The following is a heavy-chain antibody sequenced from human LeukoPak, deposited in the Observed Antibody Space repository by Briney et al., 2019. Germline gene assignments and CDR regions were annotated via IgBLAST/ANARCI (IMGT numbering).Heavy chain of an antibody. V-gene: IGHV4-61*01. Sequence: SETLSLTCTVSGGSLSSGSYYWSWIRQPPGKGLEWIGYIYYSGSTNQNSSLKSRVTISVDTSKNQFSLKLSSVTAADTAVYYCARRYSSGWYYYFDYWGQGTLVTVSS. CDR3: ARRYSSGWYYYFDY. CDR2: IYYSGST. CDR1: GGSLSSGSYY. D-gene: IGHD6-19*01. J-gene: IGHJ4*02.